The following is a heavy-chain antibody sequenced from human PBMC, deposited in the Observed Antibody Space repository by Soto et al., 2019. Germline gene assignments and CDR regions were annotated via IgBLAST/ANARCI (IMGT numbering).Heavy chain of an antibody. J-gene: IGHJ4*02. CDR3: AHTSIAVAFHIDDSYFDY. Sequence: QITLKESGPTLVKPTQTLTLTCTFSGFSLSTSGVGVGWIRQPPGKALEWLALIYWDDDKRYSPSLKSRLTIPKDTSKNQVVLTMTNMDPVDTATYYCAHTSIAVAFHIDDSYFDYWGQGTLVTVSS. D-gene: IGHD6-19*01. CDR1: GFSLSTSGVG. V-gene: IGHV2-5*02. CDR2: IYWDDDK.